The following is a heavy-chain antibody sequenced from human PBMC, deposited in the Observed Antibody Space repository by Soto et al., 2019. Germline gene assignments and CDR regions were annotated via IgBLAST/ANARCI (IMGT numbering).Heavy chain of an antibody. Sequence: GGSLRLSCAASGFTFSDYYMSWIRQAPGKGLEWVSYISSSSSYTNYADSVKGRFTISRDNAKNSLYLQMNSLRAEDTAVYYCARDSPPDCSGGSCFDAFDIWGQGTMVTVSS. J-gene: IGHJ3*02. CDR2: ISSSSSYT. CDR1: GFTFSDYY. D-gene: IGHD2-15*01. V-gene: IGHV3-11*05. CDR3: ARDSPPDCSGGSCFDAFDI.